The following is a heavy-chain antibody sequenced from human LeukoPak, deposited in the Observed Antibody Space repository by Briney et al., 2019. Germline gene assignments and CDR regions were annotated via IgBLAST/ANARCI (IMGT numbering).Heavy chain of an antibody. D-gene: IGHD6-13*01. CDR2: ISSSSSYI. V-gene: IGHV3-21*04. J-gene: IGHJ4*02. CDR3: ARDSSSWGIDY. Sequence: GGSLRLSCAASGFTFSSYSMNWVRQAPGKGLEWVSSISSSSSYIYYADSVKGRFTISRDNAKNSLYLQMNSLRAEDTAVYYCARDSSSWGIDYWGQGTLVTVSS. CDR1: GFTFSSYS.